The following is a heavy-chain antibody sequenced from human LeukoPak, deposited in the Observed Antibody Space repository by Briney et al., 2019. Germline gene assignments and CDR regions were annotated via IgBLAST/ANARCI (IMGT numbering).Heavy chain of an antibody. J-gene: IGHJ1*01. CDR1: GFDFSTYE. Sequence: GGSLRLSCAASGFDFSTYEMNWVRQAPGKGLEWVSYIDRSGGTIYYADSVKGRFTISRDNAKNSLYLQMNSLRAEDTAIYYCAREDDGSSSYSDSFLHWGQGTLVTVSS. V-gene: IGHV3-48*03. D-gene: IGHD6-13*01. CDR2: IDRSGGTI. CDR3: AREDDGSSSYSDSFLH.